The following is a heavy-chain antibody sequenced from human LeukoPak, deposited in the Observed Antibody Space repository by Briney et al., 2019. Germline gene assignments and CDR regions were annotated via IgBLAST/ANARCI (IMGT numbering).Heavy chain of an antibody. CDR3: ARGSVFTPAYYHCMDF. Sequence: GGSVRLSCAASGFPFRDYAMHWLRNARGEAVEVVSGITNSGEHPHYANSVKGRFTISRDNSKNTLYLQIGSLKTEDLAVYYCARGSVFTPAYYHCMDFWGQGTTVTVSS. CDR1: GFPFRDYA. J-gene: IGHJ6*02. D-gene: IGHD2-8*01. V-gene: IGHV3-64*01. CDR2: ITNSGEHP.